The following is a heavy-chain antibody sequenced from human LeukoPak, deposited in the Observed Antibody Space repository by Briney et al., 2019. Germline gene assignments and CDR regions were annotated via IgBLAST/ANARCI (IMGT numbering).Heavy chain of an antibody. J-gene: IGHJ4*02. V-gene: IGHV3-21*01. CDR3: ARDIDYGDPVFDY. Sequence: GSLRLSGGASGFTFSTYGMNWVRQAPGKGLEWVSSISSSSSYIYYSDSVKGRFTISRDNAKTSLYMQMNSLRAEDTAVYYCARDIDYGDPVFDYWGQGTLVTVSS. CDR2: ISSSSSYI. CDR1: GFTFSTYG. D-gene: IGHD4-17*01.